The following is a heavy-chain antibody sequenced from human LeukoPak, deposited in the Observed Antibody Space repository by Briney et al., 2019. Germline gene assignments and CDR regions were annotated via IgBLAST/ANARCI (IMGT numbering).Heavy chain of an antibody. CDR1: GFTFSSYG. V-gene: IGHV3-30*18. D-gene: IGHD3-22*01. CDR3: AKHLYYDSGAYHTLSSFDY. CDR2: ISYDGSNK. J-gene: IGHJ4*02. Sequence: GGSLRLSCAASGFTFSSYGMHWVRQAPGKGLEWVAVISYDGSNKYYADSVKGRFTISRDNSKNTLYVQMNSLRAEDTAVYYCAKHLYYDSGAYHTLSSFDYWGQGTLVTVSS.